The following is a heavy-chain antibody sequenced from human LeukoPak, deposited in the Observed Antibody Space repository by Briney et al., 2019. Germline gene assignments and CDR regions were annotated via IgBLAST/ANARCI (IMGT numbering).Heavy chain of an antibody. CDR3: ARERLYGASALDN. CDR2: IKEDGSEK. CDR1: GFTFSSYW. Sequence: PGGSLRLSCAASGFTFSSYWMSWVRQAPGKGLEWVANIKEDGSEKTYVDSVKGRFTISRDNAKNSLYLQMNSLRAEDTAVYYCARERLYGASALDNWGQGTLVTVSS. D-gene: IGHD4-17*01. V-gene: IGHV3-7*01. J-gene: IGHJ4*02.